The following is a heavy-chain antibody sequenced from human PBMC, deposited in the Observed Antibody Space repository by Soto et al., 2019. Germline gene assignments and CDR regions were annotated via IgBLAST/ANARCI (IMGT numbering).Heavy chain of an antibody. D-gene: IGHD3-10*01. V-gene: IGHV3-30*18. J-gene: IGHJ4*02. CDR3: AKGLILLWFGELSY. Sequence: GGSLRLSCAASGFTFSSYGMHWVRQAPGKGLEWVAVISYDGSNKYYADSVKGRFTTSRDNSKNTLYLQMNSLRAEDTAVYYCAKGLILLWFGELSYWGQGTLVTVSS. CDR2: ISYDGSNK. CDR1: GFTFSSYG.